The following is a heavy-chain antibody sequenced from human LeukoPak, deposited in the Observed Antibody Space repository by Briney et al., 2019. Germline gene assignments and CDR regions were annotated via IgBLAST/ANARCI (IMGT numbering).Heavy chain of an antibody. CDR3: ARDQFHYYGMDV. Sequence: GGSLRLSCAASGFTFSSYEMNWVRQAPGKGLEWVSYISISGSTIHYADSVKGRFTISRDAAKNSLYLQMDSLRVEDTGVYYCARDQFHYYGMDVWGRGTTVTVSS. CDR1: GFTFSSYE. V-gene: IGHV3-48*03. CDR2: ISISGSTI. J-gene: IGHJ6*02.